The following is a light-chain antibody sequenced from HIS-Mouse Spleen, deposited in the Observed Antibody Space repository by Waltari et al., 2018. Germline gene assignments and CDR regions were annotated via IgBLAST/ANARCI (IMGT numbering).Light chain of an antibody. CDR3: YSTDSSGNHRV. Sequence: SYDLTQPPSVSVSPGQTARITCSGDALPKKYAYWYQQKSGQAPVLVIYEDSKRPSGIPERFSGSSSGTMATLTISGAQVEDEDDYYCYSTDSSGNHRVFGGGTKLTVL. CDR1: ALPKKY. V-gene: IGLV3-10*03. CDR2: EDS. J-gene: IGLJ2*01.